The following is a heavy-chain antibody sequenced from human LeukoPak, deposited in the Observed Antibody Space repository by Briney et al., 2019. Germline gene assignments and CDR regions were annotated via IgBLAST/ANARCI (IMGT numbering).Heavy chain of an antibody. CDR2: INPNSGGT. D-gene: IGHD3-3*01. J-gene: IGHJ4*02. Sequence: ASVKVSCKASGYTFTCYYMHWVRQPPGQGLEWMGWINPNSGGTNYAQKFQGWVTMTRDTAISTAYMELSRLRSDDTAVYYCARGGFWSGYQVDYWGQGTLVTVSS. V-gene: IGHV1-2*04. CDR3: ARGGFWSGYQVDY. CDR1: GYTFTCYY.